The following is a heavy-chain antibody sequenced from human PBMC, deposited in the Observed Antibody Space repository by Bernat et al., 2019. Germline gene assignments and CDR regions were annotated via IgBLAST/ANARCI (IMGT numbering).Heavy chain of an antibody. CDR2: INAVNGNT. D-gene: IGHD6-13*01. CDR1: GYTFAIYG. J-gene: IGHJ4*02. V-gene: IGHV1-3*01. CDR3: ARAGGSSWLWEPFDY. Sequence: QVQLVQSGAEVKKPGASIKVSCRASGYTFAIYGTHWVRQAPGQRLEWMGWINAVNGNTKYSQKFQDRVTITRDTSASTAYMELTSLRSEDTAVYYCARAGGSSWLWEPFDYWGQGTLVTVSS.